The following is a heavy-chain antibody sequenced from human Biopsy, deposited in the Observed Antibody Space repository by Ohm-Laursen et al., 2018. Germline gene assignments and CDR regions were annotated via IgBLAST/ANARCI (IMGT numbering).Heavy chain of an antibody. CDR1: GYTFSNYS. J-gene: IGHJ4*02. Sequence: SVKVSCKASGYTFSNYSISWVRQAPGEGLEWMGGIIAVSGLVNYAPKFQGRVSITADKSTTTAYMELSNLKSEDTAVYYCATPFQYYNSWGGCTTFDHWGQGTTVTVSS. CDR2: IIAVSGLV. D-gene: IGHD3-3*01. V-gene: IGHV1-69*10. CDR3: ATPFQYYNSWGGCTTFDH.